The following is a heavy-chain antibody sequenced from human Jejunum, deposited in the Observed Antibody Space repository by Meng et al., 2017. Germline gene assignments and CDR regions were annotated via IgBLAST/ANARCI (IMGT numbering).Heavy chain of an antibody. CDR1: GGSVSRAGYQ. D-gene: IGHD1-26*01. CDR2: AST. CDR3: ARDHMGSLDY. V-gene: IGHV4-61*08. J-gene: IGHJ4*02. Sequence: QVQLQEAGPGLVRPSETLSLIGTVSGGSVSRAGYQWGWIRQPPGKGLEWIGYASTNYNPSLKSRVTISLDTSRNQFSLSLSSVTAADTAVYYCARDHMGSLDYWGQGSLVTVSS.